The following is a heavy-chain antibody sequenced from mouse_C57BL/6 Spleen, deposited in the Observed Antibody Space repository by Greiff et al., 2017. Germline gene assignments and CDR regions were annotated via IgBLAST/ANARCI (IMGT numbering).Heavy chain of an antibody. D-gene: IGHD2-1*01. CDR3: AKSYYGNYGAMDY. CDR2: IWRGGST. Sequence: QVQLQQSGPGLVQPSQSLSITCTVSGFSLTSYGVHWVRQSPGKGLEWLGVIWRGGSTDYNAAFMSRLSITKDNSKSQVFFKMNSLQADDTAIYYCAKSYYGNYGAMDYWGQGTSVTVSS. CDR1: GFSLTSYG. J-gene: IGHJ4*01. V-gene: IGHV2-5*01.